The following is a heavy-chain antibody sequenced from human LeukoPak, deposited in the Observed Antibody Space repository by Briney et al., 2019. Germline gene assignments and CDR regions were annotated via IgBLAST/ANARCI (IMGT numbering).Heavy chain of an antibody. CDR2: ISSSGSTI. J-gene: IGHJ4*02. V-gene: IGHV3-11*01. CDR1: GFTFSDYY. Sequence: GGSLRLSCAASGFTFSDYYMSWIRQAPGKGLEWVSYISSSGSTIYYAASVKGRFTISRDNAKNSLYLQMNSLRAEDTAVCYCARDGLVVAGTFFDYWGQGTLVTVSS. CDR3: ARDGLVVAGTFFDY. D-gene: IGHD2-15*01.